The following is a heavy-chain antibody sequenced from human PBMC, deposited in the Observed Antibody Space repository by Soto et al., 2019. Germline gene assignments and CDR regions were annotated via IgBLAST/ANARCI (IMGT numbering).Heavy chain of an antibody. J-gene: IGHJ6*02. CDR2: IIPIFGTA. CDR1: GGTFSSYA. Sequence: SVKVSCKASGGTFSSYAISWVRQAPGQGLEWMGGIIPIFGTANYAQKFQGRVTITADESTSTAYMELSGLRSEDTAVYYCARDPRYYDILTGYQDYYYGTDVWGQGTTVTVSS. D-gene: IGHD3-9*01. CDR3: ARDPRYYDILTGYQDYYYGTDV. V-gene: IGHV1-69*13.